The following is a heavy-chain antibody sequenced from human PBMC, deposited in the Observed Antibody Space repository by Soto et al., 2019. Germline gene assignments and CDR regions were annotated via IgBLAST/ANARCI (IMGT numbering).Heavy chain of an antibody. CDR3: ARRARPDFYYMDA. V-gene: IGHV3-64*01. J-gene: IGHJ6*03. CDR1: GFTLSGYA. D-gene: IGHD6-6*01. CDR2: ISSNGVGT. Sequence: EVQLAESGGGLAQPWGSLRLSCAAAGFTLSGYAMDWVRQAPGKGLEYVSGISSNGVGTYYANSVQGRFTISRDNSKNTVYLQMGSLRPEDMAVYYCARRARPDFYYMDAWGTGTTVTVSS.